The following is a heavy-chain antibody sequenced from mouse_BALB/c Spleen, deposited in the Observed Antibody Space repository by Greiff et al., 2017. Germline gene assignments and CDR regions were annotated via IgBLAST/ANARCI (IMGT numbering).Heavy chain of an antibody. CDR2: IWAGGST. Sequence: VKLQESGPGLVAPSQSLSITCTVSGFSLTSYGVHWVRQPPGKGLEWLGVIWAGGSTNYNSALMSRLSISKDNSKSQVFLKMNSLQTDDTAMYYCARVHDYDGAWFAYWGQGTLVTVSA. V-gene: IGHV2-9*02. J-gene: IGHJ3*01. CDR1: GFSLTSYG. D-gene: IGHD2-4*01. CDR3: ARVHDYDGAWFAY.